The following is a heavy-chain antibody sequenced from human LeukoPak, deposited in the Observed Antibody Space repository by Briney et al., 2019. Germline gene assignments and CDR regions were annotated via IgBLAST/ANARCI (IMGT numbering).Heavy chain of an antibody. J-gene: IGHJ4*02. Sequence: PGGSLRLSCAASGFTFSSYGMHWVGQAPGKGLEWVAVISYDGSNKYYADSVKGRFTISRDNSKNTLYLQMNSLRAEDTAVYYCAKDMDIVATITSSFDYWGEGTLVTVSS. CDR3: AKDMDIVATITSSFDY. V-gene: IGHV3-30*18. CDR1: GFTFSSYG. CDR2: ISYDGSNK. D-gene: IGHD5-12*01.